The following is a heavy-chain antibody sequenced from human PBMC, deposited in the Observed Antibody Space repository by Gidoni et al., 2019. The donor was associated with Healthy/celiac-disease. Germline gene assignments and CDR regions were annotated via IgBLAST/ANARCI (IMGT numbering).Heavy chain of an antibody. D-gene: IGHD1-26*01. CDR3: ARQGRRGANLYYYYYMDV. CDR2: IDPSDSYT. J-gene: IGHJ6*03. Sequence: EVQLVQSGAEVQKPGESLRISCKGSGYSFTTYWISWVRQMPGKGLEWMGRIDPSDSYTNYSPSFQGHVTISADKSISTAYLQWSSLKASDTAMYYCARQGRRGANLYYYYYMDVWGKGTTVTVSS. V-gene: IGHV5-10-1*03. CDR1: GYSFTTYW.